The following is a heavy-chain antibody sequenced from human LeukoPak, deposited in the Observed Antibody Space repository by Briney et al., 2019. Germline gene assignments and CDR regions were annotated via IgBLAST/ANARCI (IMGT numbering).Heavy chain of an antibody. V-gene: IGHV1-69*06. CDR2: IIPIFGTA. Sequence: GASVKVSCKASGYTFINYGLSWVRQAPGQGLEWMGGIIPIFGTANYAQKFQGRVTITADKSTSTAYMELSSLRSEDTAVYYCARGYYYDSSGYYQSRDAFDIWGQGTMVTVSS. J-gene: IGHJ3*02. D-gene: IGHD3-22*01. CDR3: ARGYYYDSSGYYQSRDAFDI. CDR1: GYTFINYG.